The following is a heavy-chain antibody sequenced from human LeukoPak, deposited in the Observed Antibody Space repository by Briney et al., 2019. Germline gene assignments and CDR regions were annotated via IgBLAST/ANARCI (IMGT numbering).Heavy chain of an antibody. CDR3: AREGHYHDSSGYYHNPIDY. V-gene: IGHV4-30-2*01. J-gene: IGHJ4*02. D-gene: IGHD3-22*01. CDR2: IYHSGST. CDR1: GGSISSGGYS. Sequence: SQTLSLTCAVSGGSISSGGYSWSWIRQPPGKGLEWIGYIYHSGSTYYNPSLKRRVTISVDRSKNQFSLKLSSVTAADTAVYYCAREGHYHDSSGYYHNPIDYWGQGTLVTVSS.